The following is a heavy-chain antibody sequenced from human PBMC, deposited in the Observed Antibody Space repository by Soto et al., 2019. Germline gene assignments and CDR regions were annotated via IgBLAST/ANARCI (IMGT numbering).Heavy chain of an antibody. D-gene: IGHD4-17*01. CDR3: ARDFGDYRVSDF. CDR1: GGSITNYY. V-gene: IGHV4-4*07. Sequence: QVQLQESGPGLVKPSETLSLTCAVSGGSITNYYWSWMRQPAGEGLEWIGRIHSSGSTYYNPSLKRRVTMSADTSKNQLSLKLSSVTAADTAVYYCARDFGDYRVSDFWGQGTLVTVSS. J-gene: IGHJ4*02. CDR2: IHSSGST.